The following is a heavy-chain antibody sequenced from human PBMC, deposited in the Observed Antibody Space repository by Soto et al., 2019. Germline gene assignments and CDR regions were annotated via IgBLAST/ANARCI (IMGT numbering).Heavy chain of an antibody. J-gene: IGHJ4*02. CDR3: ARESGKRVVKY. V-gene: IGHV4-34*01. CDR2: INHSGST. Sequence: SETLSLTCAVYGGSFSGYYWSWIRQPPGKGLEWIGEINHSGSTNYNPSLKSRVTISVDTSKNQFSLKLSSVTAADTAVYYCARESGKRVVKYWGQGNLFTVAS. D-gene: IGHD3-3*01. CDR1: GGSFSGYY.